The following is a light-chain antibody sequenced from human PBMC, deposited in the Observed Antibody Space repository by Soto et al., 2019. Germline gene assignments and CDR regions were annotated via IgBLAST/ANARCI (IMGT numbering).Light chain of an antibody. CDR2: KAS. CDR1: ESIKTW. Sequence: DIQMTQSPSTLSASVGDRVTITCRASESIKTWLAWYQQRPGKAPNLLIYKASSLQSGVSSRFSGSGSGTEFTLIISSLQPDDSATYYCQLYNVYPYTFGQGTKVQI. CDR3: QLYNVYPYT. J-gene: IGKJ2*01. V-gene: IGKV1-5*03.